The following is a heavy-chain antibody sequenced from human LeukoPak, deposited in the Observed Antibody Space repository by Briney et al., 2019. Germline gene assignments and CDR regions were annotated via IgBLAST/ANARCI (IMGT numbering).Heavy chain of an antibody. CDR3: AKVSPYSSSPINWFDP. J-gene: IGHJ5*02. V-gene: IGHV3-53*01. Sequence: GGSLRLSCAASGFTVSSNYMSWVRQDPGKGLEWVSITYSGGSTYYADSVKGRFTISRDNSKNTLYLQMNSLRAEDTAVYYCAKVSPYSSSPINWFDPWGQGTLVTVSS. CDR1: GFTVSSNY. D-gene: IGHD6-6*01. CDR2: TYSGGST.